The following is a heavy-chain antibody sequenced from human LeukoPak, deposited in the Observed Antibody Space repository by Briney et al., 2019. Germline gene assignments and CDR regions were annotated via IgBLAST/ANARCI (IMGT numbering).Heavy chain of an antibody. V-gene: IGHV1-2*06. CDR3: ARVGYYDSSGYFDY. CDR2: INPNSGGT. J-gene: IGHJ4*02. CDR1: GYTFTDYY. D-gene: IGHD3-22*01. Sequence: ASVKVSCKASGYTFTDYYMHWVRQAPGQRLEWMGRINPNSGGTNYAQKFQGRVTMTRDTSISTAYMELSGLRSDDTAVYYCARVGYYDSSGYFDYWGQGTLVTVSS.